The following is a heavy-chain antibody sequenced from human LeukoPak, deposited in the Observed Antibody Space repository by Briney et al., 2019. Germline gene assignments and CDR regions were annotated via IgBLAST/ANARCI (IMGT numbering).Heavy chain of an antibody. CDR3: ARDGDYGDYLDY. CDR1: GSTFSSYS. Sequence: GGSLRLSCAASGSTFSSYSMNWVRQAPGKGLEWVSSISSSSSYIYYADSVKGRFTISRDNAKNSLYLQMNSLRAEDTAVYYCARDGDYGDYLDYWGQGTLVTVSS. CDR2: ISSSSSYI. J-gene: IGHJ4*02. V-gene: IGHV3-21*01. D-gene: IGHD4-17*01.